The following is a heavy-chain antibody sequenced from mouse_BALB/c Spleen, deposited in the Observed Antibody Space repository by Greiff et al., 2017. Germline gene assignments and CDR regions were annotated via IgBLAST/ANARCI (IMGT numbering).Heavy chain of an antibody. J-gene: IGHJ3*01. Sequence: EVQVVESGGDLVKPGGSLKLSCAASGFTFSSYGMSWVRQTPDKRLEWVATISSGGSYTYYPDSVKGRFTISRDNAKNTLYLQMSSLKSEDTAMYYCARQGGERGFAYWGQGTLVTVSA. CDR2: ISSGGSYT. CDR3: ARQGGERGFAY. CDR1: GFTFSSYG. V-gene: IGHV5-6*01.